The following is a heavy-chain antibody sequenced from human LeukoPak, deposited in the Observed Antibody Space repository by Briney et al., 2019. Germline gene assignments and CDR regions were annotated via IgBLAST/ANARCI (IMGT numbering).Heavy chain of an antibody. J-gene: IGHJ5*01. CDR1: GGSISSGSYY. CDR3: ARRRRYSSGWYES. V-gene: IGHV4-61*02. Sequence: PSQTLSLTCTDSGGSISSGSYYWSWIRQPAGKGLEWIGRIYTSGSTNYNPSLKSRVTISVDTSKNQFSLKLSSVTAANTAVYYCARRRRYSSGWYESWGQGTLVTVSS. D-gene: IGHD6-19*01. CDR2: IYTSGST.